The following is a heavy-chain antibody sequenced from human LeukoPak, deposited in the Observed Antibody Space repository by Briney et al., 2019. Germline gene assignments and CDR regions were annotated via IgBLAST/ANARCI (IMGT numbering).Heavy chain of an antibody. Sequence: ASVKVSCKAYGYTFTSYGISWVRRALGQGLEWMGWISGYNGNTTYAQNLQGRVTMTTDTSTNTAYMELRSLRSDDTAVYFCARVGYCSGPICFPPAATGMLDSWGQGTLVTVSS. V-gene: IGHV1-18*01. CDR1: GYTFTSYG. J-gene: IGHJ4*02. D-gene: IGHD2-2*01. CDR3: ARVGYCSGPICFPPAATGMLDS. CDR2: ISGYNGNT.